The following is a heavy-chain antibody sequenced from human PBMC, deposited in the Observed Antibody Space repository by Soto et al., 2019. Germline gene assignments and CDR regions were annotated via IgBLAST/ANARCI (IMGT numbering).Heavy chain of an antibody. CDR2: IYSADNT. J-gene: IGHJ4*01. Sequence: GGSLRLSCAAPGLRVSSNDMRWVRQAPGKGLECVSIIYSADNTFYVDSVKGRFIISRDNSKNTVYLQMNSLRADDTAVYYCARGSLYWGQGTLVTVSS. CDR1: GLRVSSND. V-gene: IGHV3-66*01. CDR3: ARGSLY.